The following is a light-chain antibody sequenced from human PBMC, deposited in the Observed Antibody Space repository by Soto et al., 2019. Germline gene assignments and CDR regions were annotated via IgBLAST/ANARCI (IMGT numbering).Light chain of an antibody. CDR1: QSVSSY. V-gene: IGKV3-11*01. CDR3: QQRSNWPLT. Sequence: EIVLTQSPATLSLSPAERATLSCRASQSVSSYLAWYQQKPGQAPRLLIYDASNRATGIPARFSGSGSGTDFTLTISSLEPEDFAAYYCQQRSNWPLTFGGGTKVEIK. J-gene: IGKJ4*01. CDR2: DAS.